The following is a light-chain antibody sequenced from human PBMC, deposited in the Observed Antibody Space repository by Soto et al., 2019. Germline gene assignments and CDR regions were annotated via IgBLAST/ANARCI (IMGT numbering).Light chain of an antibody. Sequence: QSALTQPASVSGSPGQSITISCTGTSSDVGGYNYVSWYQQHPGKAPKLMIYEVSNRPSGVSSRFSGSKSGNTASLTISGLQAEDAADYYCSPYTSSSSYVFGTGTKVT. CDR3: SPYTSSSSYV. CDR1: SSDVGGYNY. J-gene: IGLJ1*01. V-gene: IGLV2-14*01. CDR2: EVS.